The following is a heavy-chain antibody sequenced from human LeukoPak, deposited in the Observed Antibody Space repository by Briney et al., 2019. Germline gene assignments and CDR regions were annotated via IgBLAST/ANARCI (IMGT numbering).Heavy chain of an antibody. Sequence: SETLSLTCAVYGGSFSGYYWSWIRQPPGKGLEWIGEINHSGSTNYNPSLKSRVTISVDTSKNQFSLKLSSVTAADTAVYYCARAGDTMVRGVSPPDYWGQGTLVTVSS. D-gene: IGHD3-10*01. CDR3: ARAGDTMVRGVSPPDY. V-gene: IGHV4-34*01. CDR1: GGSFSGYY. CDR2: INHSGST. J-gene: IGHJ4*02.